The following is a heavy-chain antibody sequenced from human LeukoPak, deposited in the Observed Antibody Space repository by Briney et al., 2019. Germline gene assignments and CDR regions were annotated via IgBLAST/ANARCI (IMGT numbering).Heavy chain of an antibody. Sequence: GGSLRLSCAASGFTFSSYAMHWVRQAPGKGLEWVAVISYDGSNKYYADSLKGRFTISRDNSKNTLYLQMNSLRAEDTAVYYCARDRQDYSSSPDYWGQGTLVTVSS. J-gene: IGHJ4*02. CDR2: ISYDGSNK. V-gene: IGHV3-30-3*01. D-gene: IGHD6-13*01. CDR1: GFTFSSYA. CDR3: ARDRQDYSSSPDY.